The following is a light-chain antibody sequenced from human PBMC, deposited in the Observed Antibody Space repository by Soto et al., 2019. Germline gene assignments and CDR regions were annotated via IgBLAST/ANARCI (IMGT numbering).Light chain of an antibody. CDR1: SSNIGSNP. CDR2: STN. Sequence: QPVLTQPPSASGTPGQRITISCSGTSSNIGSNPINWYHQLPGTAPKLLIYSTNQRPSGVPDRFSGSKSGTSASLAISGLESEDEADYYCATWDDSLNGWVFGGGTQLTVL. CDR3: ATWDDSLNGWV. V-gene: IGLV1-44*01. J-gene: IGLJ3*02.